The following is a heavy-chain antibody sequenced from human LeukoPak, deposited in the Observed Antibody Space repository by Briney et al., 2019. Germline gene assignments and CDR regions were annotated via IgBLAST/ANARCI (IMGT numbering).Heavy chain of an antibody. CDR3: ARTGMEWELYYYYYMDV. J-gene: IGHJ6*03. D-gene: IGHD1-26*01. V-gene: IGHV4-59*01. CDR1: GGSISSYY. CDR2: IYYSGST. Sequence: PSETLSLTCTVSGGSISSYYWSWNRQPPGKGLEWIGYIYYSGSTNYNPSLKSRVTISVDTSKNQFSLKLSSVTAADTAVYYCARTGMEWELYYYYYMDVWGKGTTVTVSS.